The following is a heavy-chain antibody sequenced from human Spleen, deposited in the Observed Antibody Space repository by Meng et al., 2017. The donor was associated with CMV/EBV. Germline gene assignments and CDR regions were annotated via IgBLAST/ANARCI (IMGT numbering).Heavy chain of an antibody. J-gene: IGHJ6*02. V-gene: IGHV4-34*01. D-gene: IGHD1-14*01. CDR2: IYHSGST. CDR1: GGSFSGYY. CDR3: ARDLTLDV. Sequence: SETLSLTCAVYGGSFSGYYWSWIRQPPGKGLEWIGSIYHSGSTYYNPSLKSRVTISVDTSTNQFSLNLSSVTAADTAVYYCARDLTLDVWGQGTTVTVSS.